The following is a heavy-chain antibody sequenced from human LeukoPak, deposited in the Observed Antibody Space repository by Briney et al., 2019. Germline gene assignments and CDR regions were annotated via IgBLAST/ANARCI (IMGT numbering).Heavy chain of an antibody. CDR3: ASRRLLLRAYDY. D-gene: IGHD3-22*01. CDR2: ISSSGSTI. J-gene: IGHJ4*02. Sequence: HAGGSLRLSCAASGFTFSSYEMNWVRQAPGKGLEWVSYISSSGSTIYYADSVKGRFTISRDNAKNTLYLQMNSLRAEDTAVYYCASRRLLLRAYDYWGQGTLVTVSS. V-gene: IGHV3-48*03. CDR1: GFTFSSYE.